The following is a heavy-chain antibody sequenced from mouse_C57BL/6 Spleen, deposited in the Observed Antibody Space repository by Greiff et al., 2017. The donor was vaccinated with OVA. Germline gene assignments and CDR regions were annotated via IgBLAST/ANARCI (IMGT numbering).Heavy chain of an antibody. CDR2: IDPETGGT. CDR1: GYTFTDYE. J-gene: IGHJ3*01. D-gene: IGHD1-1*01. CDR3: TRPIYGKAWFAY. Sequence: QVQLQQSGAELVRPGASVTLSCKASGYTFTDYEMHWVKQTPVHGLEWIGAIDPETGGTAYNQKFKGKAILTADKSSSTAYMELRSLTSEDSAVYYCTRPIYGKAWFAYWGQGTLVTVSA. V-gene: IGHV1-15*01.